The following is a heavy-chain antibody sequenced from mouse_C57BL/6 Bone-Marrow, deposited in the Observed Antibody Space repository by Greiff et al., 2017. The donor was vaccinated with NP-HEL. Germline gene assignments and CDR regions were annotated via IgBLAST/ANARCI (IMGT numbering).Heavy chain of an antibody. D-gene: IGHD6-1*01. Sequence: QVQLQQPGAELVKPGASVKLSCKASGYTFTSYWMHWVKQRPGQGLEWIGMIHPNSGSTNYNEKFKSKATLTVDKSSSTAYMQLSSLTSEDSAVYYCASIALGSVWFAYWGQGTLVTVSA. CDR3: ASIALGSVWFAY. CDR2: IHPNSGST. J-gene: IGHJ3*01. CDR1: GYTFTSYW. V-gene: IGHV1-64*01.